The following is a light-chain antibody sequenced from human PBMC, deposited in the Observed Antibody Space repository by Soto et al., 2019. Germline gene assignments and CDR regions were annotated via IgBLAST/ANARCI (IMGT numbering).Light chain of an antibody. CDR1: QGIRTD. CDR3: QQSYSSPIT. CDR2: GAS. Sequence: DIQMTHYPSSLSASVGDRVTITCRASQGIRTDLVWYQQKPGKAPKRLIYGASSLQSGVPSRFSGSGSGTDFTLTISSLQPEDFATYYCQQSYSSPITFGQGTRLEIK. V-gene: IGKV1-39*01. J-gene: IGKJ5*01.